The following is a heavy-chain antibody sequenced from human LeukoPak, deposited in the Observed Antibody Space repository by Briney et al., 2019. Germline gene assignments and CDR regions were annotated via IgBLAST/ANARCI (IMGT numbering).Heavy chain of an antibody. V-gene: IGHV3-53*01. J-gene: IGHJ6*03. D-gene: IGHD6-19*01. CDR1: GFTVSSNY. CDR2: IYSGGST. CDR3: ARGPPYSSGWYGYYYYMDV. Sequence: GGSLRLSCAASGFTVSSNYMSWVRQAPGKGLEWVSVIYSGGSTYYADSVKGRFTISRDNSKNTLYLQMNSLRAEDTAVYYCARGPPYSSGWYGYYYYMDVWGKGTTVTISS.